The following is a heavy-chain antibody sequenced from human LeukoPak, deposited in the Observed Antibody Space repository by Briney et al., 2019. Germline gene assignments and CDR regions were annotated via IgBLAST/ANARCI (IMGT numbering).Heavy chain of an antibody. CDR2: MSPNSGNT. D-gene: IGHD3-10*01. J-gene: IGHJ6*03. CDR3: ARGGSGSYFYYYYYMDV. Sequence: ASVKVSCKASGYTFTSYDINWVRQATGQGLEWMGWMSPNSGNTGYAQKFQGRVTMTRNTSISTAYMELSSLRSEDTAVYYCARGGSGSYFYYYYYMDVWGKGTMVTISS. CDR1: GYTFTSYD. V-gene: IGHV1-8*01.